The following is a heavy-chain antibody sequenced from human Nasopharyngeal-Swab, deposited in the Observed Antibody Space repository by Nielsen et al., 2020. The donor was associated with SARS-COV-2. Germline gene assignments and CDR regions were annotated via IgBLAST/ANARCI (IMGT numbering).Heavy chain of an antibody. CDR3: ARGSSGLTDY. Sequence: GESLKISCAASGFTFSSYGMHWVRQAPGKGLEWVAVIWYDGSNKYYADSVKGRFTISRDNSKNTLYLQMNSLRAEDTAVYYCARGSSGLTDYWGQGTLVTVSS. V-gene: IGHV3-33*01. CDR1: GFTFSSYG. J-gene: IGHJ4*02. CDR2: IWYDGSNK. D-gene: IGHD3-22*01.